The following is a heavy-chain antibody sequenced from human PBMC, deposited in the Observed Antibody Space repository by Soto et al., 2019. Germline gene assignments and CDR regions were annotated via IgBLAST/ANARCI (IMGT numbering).Heavy chain of an antibody. V-gene: IGHV3-13*01. Sequence: EVQLVESGGGLVQPGGSLRLSCAASGFTFSSYDMHWDRQATGKGLEWVSAIGTAGDTYYPGSVKGRFTISRENAKNSLYLQMNSLRAGDTAVYYCARGRGLRGPFDYWGQGTLVTVSS. J-gene: IGHJ4*02. CDR3: ARGRGLRGPFDY. CDR2: IGTAGDT. D-gene: IGHD4-17*01. CDR1: GFTFSSYD.